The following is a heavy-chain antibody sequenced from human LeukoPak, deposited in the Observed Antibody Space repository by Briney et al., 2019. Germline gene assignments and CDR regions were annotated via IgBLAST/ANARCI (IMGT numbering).Heavy chain of an antibody. CDR2: MSYDGSNK. J-gene: IGHJ4*02. V-gene: IGHV3-30*04. Sequence: PGGSLRLSCAASGFTFSSYAMHWVRQAPGKGLEWVAVMSYDGSNKYYADSVKGRFTISRDNSKNTLYLQMNSLRAEDTAVYYCAREEEGIAAAGTIPLFDYWGQGTLVTVSS. CDR1: GFTFSSYA. CDR3: AREEEGIAAAGTIPLFDY. D-gene: IGHD6-13*01.